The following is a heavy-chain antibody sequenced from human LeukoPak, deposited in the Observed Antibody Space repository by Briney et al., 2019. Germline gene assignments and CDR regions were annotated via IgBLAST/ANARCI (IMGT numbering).Heavy chain of an antibody. CDR2: IRSTGDGT. D-gene: IGHD1-26*01. Sequence: PGGSLRLSCAASGFTFSSYAMIWVRQAPGKGLEWVSVIRSTGDGTYYADSVKGRFTISRDNSKNTLYLQMISLRAEDTAMYYCTKRSMSGTNIYGGFDYWGQGTLVTVSS. CDR1: GFTFSSYA. J-gene: IGHJ4*02. CDR3: TKRSMSGTNIYGGFDY. V-gene: IGHV3-23*01.